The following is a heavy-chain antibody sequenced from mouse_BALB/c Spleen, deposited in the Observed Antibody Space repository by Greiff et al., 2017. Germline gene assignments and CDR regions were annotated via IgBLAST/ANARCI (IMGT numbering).Heavy chain of an antibody. J-gene: IGHJ3*01. V-gene: IGHV1-18*01. CDR3: ASRTARATWFAY. CDR2: INPNNGGT. Sequence: EVQLQQSGPELVKPGASVKIPCKASGYTFTDYNMDWVKQSHGKSLEWIGDINPNNGGTIYNQKFKGKATLTVDKSSSTAYMELRSLTSEDTAVYYCASRTARATWFAYWGQGTLVTVSA. D-gene: IGHD3-2*01. CDR1: GYTFTDYN.